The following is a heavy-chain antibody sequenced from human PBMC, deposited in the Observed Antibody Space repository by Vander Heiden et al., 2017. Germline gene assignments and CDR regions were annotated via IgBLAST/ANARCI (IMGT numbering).Heavy chain of an antibody. CDR2: ISGSGGSR. V-gene: IGHV3-23*01. CDR1: GSTFRSYA. D-gene: IGHD3-10*01. CDR3: AKGPLRVRGDHFDY. Sequence: EVQLLESEGGLVQPGGSLRSTCAASGSTFRSYAMRWVRHAAGKGMEWVSAISGSGGSRYYADSVKGRFTISRDNSKNTLYLQMNSLRAEDTAVYYCAKGPLRVRGDHFDYWGQGTLVTVSS. J-gene: IGHJ4*02.